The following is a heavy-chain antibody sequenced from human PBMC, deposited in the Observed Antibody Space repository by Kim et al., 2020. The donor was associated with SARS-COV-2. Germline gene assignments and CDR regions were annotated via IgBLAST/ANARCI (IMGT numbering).Heavy chain of an antibody. D-gene: IGHD3-22*01. CDR1: GFTFSRYG. CDR3: ASGRNYYDSSGFTPLDY. V-gene: IGHV3-33*05. CDR2: ISYDGSKK. Sequence: GGSLRLSCAASGFTFSRYGMHWVRQAPGKGPEWVAVISYDGSKKYYADSVKGRFTISRDNSQNTLYLQMNSLRAEDTAVYYCASGRNYYDSSGFTPLDYWGQGTLVTVSS. J-gene: IGHJ4*02.